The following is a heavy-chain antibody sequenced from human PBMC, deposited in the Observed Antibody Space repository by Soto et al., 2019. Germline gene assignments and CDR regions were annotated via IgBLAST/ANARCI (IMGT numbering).Heavy chain of an antibody. Sequence: GGSLRLSCAASGFTFSSYAMHWVRQAPGKGLEYVSAISSNGGSTYYANSVKGRFTISRDNSKNTLYLQMGSLRAEDMAVYYCARDGGLGGGSGSYDYWGQGTLVTVSS. CDR2: ISSNGGST. CDR1: GFTFSSYA. V-gene: IGHV3-64*01. CDR3: ARDGGLGGGSGSYDY. D-gene: IGHD3-10*01. J-gene: IGHJ4*02.